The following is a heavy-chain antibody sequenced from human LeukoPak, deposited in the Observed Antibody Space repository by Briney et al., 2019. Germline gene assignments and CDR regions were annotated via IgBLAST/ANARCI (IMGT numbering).Heavy chain of an antibody. J-gene: IGHJ4*02. CDR1: GFTFSSYA. CDR2: IWYDGSNK. Sequence: GRSLRLSCAASGFTFSSYAMHWVRQAPGKGLEWVAVIWYDGSNKYYADSVKGQFTISRDNSKNTLYLQMNSLRAEDTAVYYCARGRYYDSSGYDYFDYWGQGTLVTVSS. D-gene: IGHD3-22*01. CDR3: ARGRYYDSSGYDYFDY. V-gene: IGHV3-33*08.